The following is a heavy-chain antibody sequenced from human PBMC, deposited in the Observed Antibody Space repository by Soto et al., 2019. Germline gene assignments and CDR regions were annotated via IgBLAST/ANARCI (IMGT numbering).Heavy chain of an antibody. CDR1: GGTFSSYA. CDR3: ASRGYSSGRERYYYYGIDV. J-gene: IGHJ6*02. Sequence: QVQLVQSGAEVKKPGSSVKVSCKASGGTFSSYAISWVRQAPGQGLEWMGGIIPIFGTANCAQKFQGRVTITADESTSTAYMELSSLRSEDTAVYYCASRGYSSGRERYYYYGIDVWGQGTTVTVSS. CDR2: IIPIFGTA. D-gene: IGHD5-18*01. V-gene: IGHV1-69*01.